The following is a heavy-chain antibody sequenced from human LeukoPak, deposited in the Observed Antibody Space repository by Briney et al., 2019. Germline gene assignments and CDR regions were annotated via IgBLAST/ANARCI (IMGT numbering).Heavy chain of an antibody. D-gene: IGHD6-19*01. CDR1: GYTFTSYY. J-gene: IGHJ6*03. CDR3: AREAVAGTSPLDYYYYYMDV. V-gene: IGHV1-2*02. CDR2: INPNSGGT. Sequence: ASVKVSCKASGYTFTSYYMHWVRQAPGQGLEWMGWINPNSGGTNYAQKFQGRVTMTRDTSISTAYMELSRLRSDDTAVYYCAREAVAGTSPLDYYYYYMDVWGKGTTVTVSS.